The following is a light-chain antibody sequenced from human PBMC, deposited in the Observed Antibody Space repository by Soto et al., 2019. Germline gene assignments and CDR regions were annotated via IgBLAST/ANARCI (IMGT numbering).Light chain of an antibody. J-gene: IGLJ1*01. CDR3: SSYSSSSTYV. CDR2: DVS. V-gene: IGLV2-14*01. Sequence: QSALTQPASASGSPGQSITISCTGTSSDVGGYNYVSWFQQHPGKAPKLMIYDVSYRPSGVSDRFSGSKSGNTASLTISGLQAEDEADYYCSSYSSSSTYVFGTGTKVTVL. CDR1: SSDVGGYNY.